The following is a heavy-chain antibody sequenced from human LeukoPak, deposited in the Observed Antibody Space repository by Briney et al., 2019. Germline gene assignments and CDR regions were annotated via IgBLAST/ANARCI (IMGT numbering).Heavy chain of an antibody. Sequence: SETLSLTCTVSGGSISSYYWSWIRQPPGKGLEWIGYIYYSGSTNYNPSLKSRVTLSVDTSKNQFSLKLSSVTAADTAVYYCARDHKVVTATGVYYYGMDVWGQGTTVTVSS. J-gene: IGHJ6*02. CDR2: IYYSGST. V-gene: IGHV4-59*01. CDR3: ARDHKVVTATGVYYYGMDV. CDR1: GGSISSYY. D-gene: IGHD2-21*02.